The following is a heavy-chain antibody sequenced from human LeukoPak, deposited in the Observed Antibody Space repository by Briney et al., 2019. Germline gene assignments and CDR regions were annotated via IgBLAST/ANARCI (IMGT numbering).Heavy chain of an antibody. D-gene: IGHD3-10*01. J-gene: IGHJ4*02. Sequence: GGSLRLSCAASGFTFSSYGMHWVRQAPGKGLEWVAVIWYDGSNKYYADSVKGRFTISRDNSKNTLYLQMNSLRAEDTAVYYCARDPTQGPYYGSGSLLYWGQGTLVTVSS. CDR2: IWYDGSNK. CDR3: ARDPTQGPYYGSGSLLY. CDR1: GFTFSSYG. V-gene: IGHV3-33*01.